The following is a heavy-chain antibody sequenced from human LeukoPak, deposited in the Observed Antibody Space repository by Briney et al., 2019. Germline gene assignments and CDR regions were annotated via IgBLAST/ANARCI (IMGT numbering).Heavy chain of an antibody. V-gene: IGHV3-48*01. Sequence: PGGSLRLSCAASGFTFSSYAMNWLRQAPGKGLEWISYITHSGSTITHADSVKGRFTISRDNAKNSLYLQMNSLRAEDTAVYYCARDVRYSQDYWGQGTLVTVSS. CDR3: ARDVRYSQDY. CDR2: ITHSGSTI. D-gene: IGHD5-18*01. CDR1: GFTFSSYA. J-gene: IGHJ4*02.